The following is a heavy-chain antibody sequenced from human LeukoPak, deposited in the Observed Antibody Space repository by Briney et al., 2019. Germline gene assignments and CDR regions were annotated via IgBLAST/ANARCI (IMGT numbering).Heavy chain of an antibody. D-gene: IGHD6-6*01. CDR3: ARRRDGGRAAARLYDY. J-gene: IGHJ4*02. CDR2: IRYDGSNK. CDR1: GFIFSNYG. Sequence: GGSLRLSCAASGFIFSNYGMHWVRQAPGKGLEWVAFIRYDGSNKYYADSVKGRFTISRDNSKNTLYLQMNSLRAEDTAVYYCARRRDGGRAAARLYDYWGQGTLVTVSS. V-gene: IGHV3-30*02.